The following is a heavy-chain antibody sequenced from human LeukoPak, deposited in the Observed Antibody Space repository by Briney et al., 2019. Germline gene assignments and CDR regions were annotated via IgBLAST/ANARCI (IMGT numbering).Heavy chain of an antibody. V-gene: IGHV4-31*03. Sequence: SETLSLTYTVSGGSISSGGYYWSWIRQHPGKGLEWIGYIYYSGSTYYNPSLKSRVTISVDTSKNQFSLKLSSVTAADTAVYYCARDMDTAMVTSAFDIWGQGTMVTVSS. CDR3: ARDMDTAMVTSAFDI. CDR1: GGSISSGGYY. J-gene: IGHJ3*02. D-gene: IGHD5-18*01. CDR2: IYYSGST.